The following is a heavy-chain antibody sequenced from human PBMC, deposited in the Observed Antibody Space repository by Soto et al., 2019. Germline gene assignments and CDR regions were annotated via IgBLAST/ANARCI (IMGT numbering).Heavy chain of an antibody. CDR2: INYSGSS. Sequence: PSETVCMTFTMCEGAITGGRYQCDYIRQPPGTGLGWIGNINYSGSSDYNPTLKSPVTISVDTSNNQFSLKLSSVTAADTAVYNCARMYYDGYENCDRWAQGAMLTVSS. V-gene: IGHV4-39*01. D-gene: IGHD3-16*01. J-gene: IGHJ4*02. CDR3: ARMYYDGYENCDR. CDR1: EGAITGGRYQ.